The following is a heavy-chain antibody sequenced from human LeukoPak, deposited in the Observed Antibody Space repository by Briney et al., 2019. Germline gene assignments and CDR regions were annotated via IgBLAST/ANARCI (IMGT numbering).Heavy chain of an antibody. CDR2: ISAYNGNT. CDR3: ARLRRGGNPDY. CDR1: GYTFTSYG. V-gene: IGHV1-18*01. D-gene: IGHD4-23*01. Sequence: ASVKVSCKASGYTFTSYGISWVRQAPGQGLEWMGWISAYNGNTNYAQKLQGRVTMTTDTSTSTAHMELRSLRSDDTAVYYCARLRRGGNPDYWGQGTLVTVSS. J-gene: IGHJ4*02.